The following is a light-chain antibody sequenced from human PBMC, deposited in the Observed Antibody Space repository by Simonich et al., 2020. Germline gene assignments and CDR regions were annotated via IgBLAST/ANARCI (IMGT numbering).Light chain of an antibody. CDR2: KAS. Sequence: DIQMTQSPSTLSASVGDIVTITCRASQSISSWLAWYQQKPGKAPKLLIYKASSLERGVPSRFSGSGTGTEFTLTISILQPDDFSTYDCQQYNSYPYTFGQGTKLEIK. V-gene: IGKV1-5*03. CDR1: QSISSW. CDR3: QQYNSYPYT. J-gene: IGKJ2*01.